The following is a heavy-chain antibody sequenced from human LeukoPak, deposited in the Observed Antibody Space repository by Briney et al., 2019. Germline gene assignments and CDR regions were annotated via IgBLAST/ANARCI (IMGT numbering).Heavy chain of an antibody. CDR2: IRYDGSNK. J-gene: IGHJ6*02. Sequence: GGSLRLSCAASGFTFSSYGMHWVRQAPGKGLEGVAFIRYDGSNKYYADSVKGRFTISRDNSKNTLYLQMNSLRADDTAVYYCAKDQLWFGELGIGMDVWGQGTTVTVSS. V-gene: IGHV3-30*02. CDR1: GFTFSSYG. CDR3: AKDQLWFGELGIGMDV. D-gene: IGHD3-10*01.